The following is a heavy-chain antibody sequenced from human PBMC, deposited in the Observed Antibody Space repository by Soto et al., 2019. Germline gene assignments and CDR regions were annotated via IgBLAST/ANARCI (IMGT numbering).Heavy chain of an antibody. CDR2: INHSGST. Sequence: SETLSLTCAVYGGSFSGYYWSWIRQPPGKGLEWIGEINHSGSTNYNPSLKSRVTISVDTSKNQFSLKLSSVTAADTAVYYCARGSAWSGTNWFDPWGQGTLVTVSS. CDR1: GGSFSGYY. J-gene: IGHJ5*01. D-gene: IGHD2-8*02. CDR3: ARGSAWSGTNWFDP. V-gene: IGHV4-34*01.